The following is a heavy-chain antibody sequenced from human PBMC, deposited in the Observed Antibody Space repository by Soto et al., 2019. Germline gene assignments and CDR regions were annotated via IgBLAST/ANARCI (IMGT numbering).Heavy chain of an antibody. D-gene: IGHD3-16*01. Sequence: SQTLSLTCVISGYSVNSNTGAWNWIIQSPSRGLEWLGRTYYRSKWYYNYASSVRGRIRVTPDTSKNQFSLQLTSVSPEDTAVYYCTRAPMYYDKDNGRDVWGRGTTVTVXS. V-gene: IGHV6-1*01. CDR1: GYSVNSNTGA. CDR2: TYYRSKWYY. J-gene: IGHJ6*02. CDR3: TRAPMYYDKDNGRDV.